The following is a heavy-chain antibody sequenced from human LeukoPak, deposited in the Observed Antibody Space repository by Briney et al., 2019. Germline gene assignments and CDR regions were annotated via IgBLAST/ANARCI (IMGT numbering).Heavy chain of an antibody. CDR1: GGSFSGYY. D-gene: IGHD3-9*01. CDR3: ARGFDWYPRW. V-gene: IGHV4-34*01. Sequence: SETLSLSCGVYGGSFSGYYLTWIRQPPGKGLEWIGEINHSGSTNYNPSLKSRVTISVDTSKNQFSLKLSSVTAADTAVYYCARGFDWYPRWWGQGTLVTVSS. CDR2: INHSGST. J-gene: IGHJ4*02.